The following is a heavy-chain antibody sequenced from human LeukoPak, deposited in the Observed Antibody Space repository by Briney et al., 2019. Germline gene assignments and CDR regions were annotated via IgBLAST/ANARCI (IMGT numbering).Heavy chain of an antibody. J-gene: IGHJ4*02. CDR2: INRSGST. Sequence: SETLSLTCAVYGGSLSYYYWSWIRQSPEKGLEWIGEINRSGSTNYNPSLKSRVSISVDTSKNQFSLKLSSVPAADTAIYYCARGGFYCGDGCYVDYWGQGALVTVSS. D-gene: IGHD2-21*02. CDR3: ARGGFYCGDGCYVDY. V-gene: IGHV4-34*01. CDR1: GGSLSYYY.